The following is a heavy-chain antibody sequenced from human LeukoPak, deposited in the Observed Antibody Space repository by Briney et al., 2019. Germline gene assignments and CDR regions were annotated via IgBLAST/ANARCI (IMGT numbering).Heavy chain of an antibody. Sequence: PGGSLRLSCAASGFTFSSYGMHWVRQAPGKGLEWVAVISYDGSNKYYADSVKGRFTISRDNSKNTLYLQMNSLRAEDTAVYYCVKAGYYDSSGYYYYLDYWGQGTLVSVSS. V-gene: IGHV3-30*18. CDR1: GFTFSSYG. CDR3: VKAGYYDSSGYYYYLDY. D-gene: IGHD3-22*01. CDR2: ISYDGSNK. J-gene: IGHJ4*02.